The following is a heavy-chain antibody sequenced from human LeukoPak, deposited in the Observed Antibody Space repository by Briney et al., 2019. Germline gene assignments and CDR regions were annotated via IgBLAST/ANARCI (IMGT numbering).Heavy chain of an antibody. V-gene: IGHV1-18*04. CDR3: ARVGAPYWVVVPAATVYYGMDV. CDR1: GYTFTSYG. D-gene: IGHD2-2*01. Sequence: GASVRVSCMASGYTFTSYGISWVRQAPGQGREWMGWISAYNGNTNYAQKLQGSVTITTDTSTSTAYMELRSLRSDDTAVYSCARVGAPYWVVVPAATVYYGMDVWGKGTTVTVSS. CDR2: ISAYNGNT. J-gene: IGHJ6*04.